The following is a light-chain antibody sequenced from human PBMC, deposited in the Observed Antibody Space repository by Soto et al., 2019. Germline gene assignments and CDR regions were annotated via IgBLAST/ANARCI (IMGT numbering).Light chain of an antibody. CDR3: LQHNSYPHT. J-gene: IGKJ4*01. V-gene: IGKV3-15*01. CDR2: DAS. Sequence: EIVLTQSPATLSVSPGEGATVSFRASQSVSSHLAWYQHKPGQAPRLLFYDASTRATGIPARFSGSGSGTEFTLTISSLQPEDFATYYCLQHNSYPHTFGGGTKVDIK. CDR1: QSVSSH.